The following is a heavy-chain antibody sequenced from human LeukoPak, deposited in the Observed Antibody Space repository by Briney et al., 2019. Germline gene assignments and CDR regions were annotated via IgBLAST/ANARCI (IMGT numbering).Heavy chain of an antibody. Sequence: GGSLRLSCAASGFTFSSYGMHWVRQAPGKGLEWVAVIWYDGSNKYYADSVKGRFTISRDNSKNTLYLQMNSLRAEDTAVYYCARDRGSLYYDFWSGYDLDYYYGMDVWGQGTTVTVSS. V-gene: IGHV3-33*01. J-gene: IGHJ6*02. CDR2: IWYDGSNK. CDR3: ARDRGSLYYDFWSGYDLDYYYGMDV. D-gene: IGHD3-3*01. CDR1: GFTFSSYG.